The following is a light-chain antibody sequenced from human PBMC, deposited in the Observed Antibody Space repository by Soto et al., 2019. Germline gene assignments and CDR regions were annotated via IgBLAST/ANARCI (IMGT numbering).Light chain of an antibody. CDR2: EVN. J-gene: IGLJ2*01. CDR3: SSYAGSNMGV. CDR1: SSDIGGYNY. V-gene: IGLV2-8*01. Sequence: QSVLTQPPSASGSPGQSVAISCTGTSSDIGGYNYVSWYQIHPGKAPKLMIYEVNKRPSGVPDRFSGSKSGNTAFLIVSGLQAEDEADYYCSSYAGSNMGVFGGGTKVTVL.